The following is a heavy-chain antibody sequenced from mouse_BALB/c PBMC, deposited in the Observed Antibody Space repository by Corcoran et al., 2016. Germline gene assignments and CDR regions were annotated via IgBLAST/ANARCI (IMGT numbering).Heavy chain of an antibody. CDR1: GFNNKDTY. V-gene: IGHV14-3*02. CDR3: ANWYWYFDV. J-gene: IGHJ1*01. Sequence: EVQMQQSGAELVKPGASVKLTCTASGFNNKDTYMHWVKQRPEQGLEWIGRIDPANGNPKYDPKFQCKATITADTSSNTAYLQLSSLTSEDTAVYYCANWYWYFDVWGAGTTVTVSS. CDR2: IDPANGNP. D-gene: IGHD4-1*01.